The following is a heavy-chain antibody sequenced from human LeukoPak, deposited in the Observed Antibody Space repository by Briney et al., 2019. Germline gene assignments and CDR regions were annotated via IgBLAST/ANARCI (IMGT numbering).Heavy chain of an antibody. Sequence: PSETLSPTCTISAASISSSSHHWGWLRQSPGKGLEWIGSIYYGQTIYYNPSLNSRVTISVVTSKDHFTLQLNSVTAADTAVYYCVRHDGRGGATMGAFDSWGQGSLVTVSS. V-gene: IGHV4-39*01. J-gene: IGHJ5*01. D-gene: IGHD4/OR15-4a*01. CDR1: AASISSSSHH. CDR2: IYYGQTI. CDR3: VRHDGRGGATMGAFDS.